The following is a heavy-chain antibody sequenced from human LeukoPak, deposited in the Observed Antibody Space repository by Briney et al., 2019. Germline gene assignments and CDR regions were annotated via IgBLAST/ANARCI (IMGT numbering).Heavy chain of an antibody. D-gene: IGHD3-3*01. V-gene: IGHV3-33*06. CDR3: AKASLVWLLSSSFDY. CDR1: GFTFSSYG. CDR2: IWYDGSNK. Sequence: GGSLRLSCAASGFTFSSYGMHWVRQAPGKGLEWVAVIWYDGSNKYYADSVKGRFTISRDNSKNTLYLQMNSLRAEDTAVYYCAKASLVWLLSSSFDYWGQGTLVTVSS. J-gene: IGHJ4*02.